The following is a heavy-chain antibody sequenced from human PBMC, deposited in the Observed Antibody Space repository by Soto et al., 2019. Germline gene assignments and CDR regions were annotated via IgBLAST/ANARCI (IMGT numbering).Heavy chain of an antibody. CDR2: ISYDGSDK. J-gene: IGHJ6*02. V-gene: IGHV3-30*18. Sequence: QVQLVESGGGVVQPGRSLRLSCAASGFTSSSYGMHWVRQAPGKGLEWVAVISYDGSDKYYADSVKGRFTISRDNSKNTLFLQMNSLRPEDTAVYYCAKDKAYYYYGMDVWGQGTTVTVSS. CDR1: GFTSSSYG. CDR3: AKDKAYYYYGMDV.